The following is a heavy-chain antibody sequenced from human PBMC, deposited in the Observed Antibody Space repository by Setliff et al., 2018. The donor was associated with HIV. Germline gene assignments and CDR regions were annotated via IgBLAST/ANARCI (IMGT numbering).Heavy chain of an antibody. CDR3: ARSVWAVVVPTDPAVDAFTI. CDR2: IIPIFGTP. CDR1: GGTFSTYT. V-gene: IGHV1-69*08. D-gene: IGHD2-2*01. J-gene: IGHJ3*02. Sequence: ASVKVSCKTSGGTFSTYTIAWVRQAPGQGLEWMGRIIPIFGTPNYAQKFQGRVTITADKSTSTVYLDLRSLTSEDTAMYYCARSVWAVVVPTDPAVDAFTIWGQGTMVTVSS.